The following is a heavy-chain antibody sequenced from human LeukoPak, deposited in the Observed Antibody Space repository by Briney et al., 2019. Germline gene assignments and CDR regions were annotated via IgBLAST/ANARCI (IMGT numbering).Heavy chain of an antibody. CDR1: GFTFDDYY. V-gene: IGHV3-11*06. D-gene: IGHD5-18*01. CDR3: ARDPRGYSYIDY. Sequence: PGGSLRLSCAASGFTFDDYYMSWVRQAPGKGLEWVSYISGSRTNTNYADSVKGRFTISRDNAKNSLYLQMNSLRAEDTAVYYCARDPRGYSYIDYWGQGTLVTVSS. J-gene: IGHJ4*02. CDR2: ISGSRTNT.